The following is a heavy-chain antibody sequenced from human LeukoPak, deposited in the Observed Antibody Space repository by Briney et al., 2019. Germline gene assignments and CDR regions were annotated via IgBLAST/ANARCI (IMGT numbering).Heavy chain of an antibody. CDR1: GYTFTSYD. J-gene: IGHJ5*02. Sequence: ASVKVSCKASGYTFTSYDINWVRQATGQGLEWMGWMNPNSGNTGYAQKFQGRVTMTRNTSISTAYMELSSLRSEDTAVYYCARRPIAAAGRWFDPWGQGTLVTVSS. CDR3: ARRPIAAAGRWFDP. V-gene: IGHV1-8*01. D-gene: IGHD6-13*01. CDR2: MNPNSGNT.